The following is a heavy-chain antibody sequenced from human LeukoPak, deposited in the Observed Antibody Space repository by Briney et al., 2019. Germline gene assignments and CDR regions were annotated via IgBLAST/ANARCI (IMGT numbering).Heavy chain of an antibody. Sequence: GGTLRLSCAASGFTFSSYEMNWVREAPGKGLEWVSYISSSGSTIYYADSVKGRFTISRDNAKNSLYLQMNSRRAEDTAVYYCARPFSYSSSWRGFDCWGQGALVTVSS. CDR2: ISSSGSTI. CDR3: ARPFSYSSSWRGFDC. J-gene: IGHJ4*02. V-gene: IGHV3-48*03. CDR1: GFTFSSYE. D-gene: IGHD6-13*01.